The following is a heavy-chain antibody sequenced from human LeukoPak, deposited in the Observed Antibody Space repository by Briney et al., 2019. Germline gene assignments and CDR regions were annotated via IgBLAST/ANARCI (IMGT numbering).Heavy chain of an antibody. CDR3: ARGVTLFGGHYMDV. J-gene: IGHJ6*03. CDR2: IFTTGTT. Sequence: SETLSLTCNVPSDKISSYYWNWIRQPAGQGLEWVGRIFTTGTTNYSPSLKSRVTISIDRSKNQFYLNLSSVTAADTAVYYCARGVTLFGGHYMDVWGKGTTVTVSS. CDR1: SDKISSYY. V-gene: IGHV4-4*07. D-gene: IGHD3-3*01.